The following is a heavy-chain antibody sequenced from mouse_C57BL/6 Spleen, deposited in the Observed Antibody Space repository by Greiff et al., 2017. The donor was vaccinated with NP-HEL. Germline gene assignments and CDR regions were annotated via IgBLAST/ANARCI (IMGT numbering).Heavy chain of an antibody. J-gene: IGHJ3*01. Sequence: EVQLQQSGTVLARPGASVKMSCKTSGYTFTSYWMHWVKQRPGQGLEWIGAIYPGNSDTSYNQKFKGKATLTAVTSASTAYMGLSSLTNEDSAVYYCTDDYDGWFAYWGQGTLVTVSS. CDR2: IYPGNSDT. CDR3: TDDYDGWFAY. D-gene: IGHD2-4*01. CDR1: GYTFTSYW. V-gene: IGHV1-5*01.